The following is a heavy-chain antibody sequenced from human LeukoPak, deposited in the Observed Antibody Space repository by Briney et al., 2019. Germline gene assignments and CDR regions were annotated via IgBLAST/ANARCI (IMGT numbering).Heavy chain of an antibody. J-gene: IGHJ4*02. CDR3: ARGRYDWNDVGYFDY. CDR1: GFTVSSNY. Sequence: GGSLRLSCSASGFTVSSNYMSWVRQAPGKGLQWVSAIFGNGRTTYSAASVKGRFAISRDNSKDTLYLQMNSLRAEDTAVYYCARGRYDWNDVGYFDYWGQGTLVSVSS. CDR2: IFGNGRTT. D-gene: IGHD1-1*01. V-gene: IGHV3-23*01.